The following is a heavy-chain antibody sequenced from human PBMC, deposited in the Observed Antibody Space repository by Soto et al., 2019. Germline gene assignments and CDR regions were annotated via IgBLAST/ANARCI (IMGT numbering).Heavy chain of an antibody. CDR2: IYTAGGT. J-gene: IGHJ5*02. CDR1: GFTVSNTY. D-gene: IGHD2-2*01. V-gene: IGHV3-53*01. Sequence: LRLSCAASGFTVSNTYMTWVRQPPGKGLECVSVIYTAGGTNYADSVKGRFIISRDNSRNTLYLQMNSLRAEDTAVYYCARALPVAKGGFDPWGQGTLVTVSS. CDR3: ARALPVAKGGFDP.